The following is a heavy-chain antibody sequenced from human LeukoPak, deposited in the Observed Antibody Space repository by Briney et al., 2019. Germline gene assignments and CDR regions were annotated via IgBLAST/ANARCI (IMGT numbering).Heavy chain of an antibody. V-gene: IGHV4-38-2*02. D-gene: IGHD3-22*01. CDR3: ARDCPPYYYDSSGSRVFDY. J-gene: IGHJ4*02. CDR2: IYHSGST. CDR1: GYSISSGYY. Sequence: SETLSLTCAVSGYSISSGYYWGWIRQPPGKGLEWIGSIYHSGSTYYNPDPKSRVSISVDTSKNQFSLKLISVTAADTAVYYCARDCPPYYYDSSGSRVFDYGGQGTLVTVSS.